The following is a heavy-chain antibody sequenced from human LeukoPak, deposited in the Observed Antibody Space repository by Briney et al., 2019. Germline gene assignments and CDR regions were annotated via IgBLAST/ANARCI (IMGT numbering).Heavy chain of an antibody. CDR1: GFTFSNYA. V-gene: IGHV3-23*01. Sequence: GGSLRLSCAASGFTFSNYAMSWVRQAPGKGLEWVSVISDSGISTYDAGSVKGRFTISRDNAKNSLYLQLISLRAEDTAVYYCARDRHSSVDYWGQGALVTVSS. CDR2: ISDSGIST. J-gene: IGHJ4*02. D-gene: IGHD3-22*01. CDR3: ARDRHSSVDY.